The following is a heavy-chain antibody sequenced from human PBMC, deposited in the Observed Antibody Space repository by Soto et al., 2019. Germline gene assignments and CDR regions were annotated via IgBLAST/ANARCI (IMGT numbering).Heavy chain of an antibody. CDR2: IHYTGSR. CDR3: ARWGHPAVKAFDI. D-gene: IGHD3-16*01. CDR1: GFTVNNYH. V-gene: IGHV4-59*02. J-gene: IGHJ3*02. Sequence: PAETLTLSCTVSGFTVNNYHWNWVRQPPGKGLEWIGFIHYTGSRIFNPSLQSRVTMSVDVSQNQSSLRLTSVTAADTAIYYCARWGHPAVKAFDIWGQGTTVTVSS.